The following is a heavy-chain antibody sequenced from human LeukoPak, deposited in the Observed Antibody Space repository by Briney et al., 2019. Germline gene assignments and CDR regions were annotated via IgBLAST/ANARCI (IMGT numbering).Heavy chain of an antibody. J-gene: IGHJ4*02. Sequence: GASVKVSCKASGYTFTSYGISWVRQAPGQGLEWMGWISAYNGNTNYAQKLQGRVTMTTDTSTSTAYMELRSLRSDDTAVYYCARDPRGTIPYYFDYWGQGTLVTVSS. D-gene: IGHD1-1*01. CDR1: GYTFTSYG. V-gene: IGHV1-18*01. CDR2: ISAYNGNT. CDR3: ARDPRGTIPYYFDY.